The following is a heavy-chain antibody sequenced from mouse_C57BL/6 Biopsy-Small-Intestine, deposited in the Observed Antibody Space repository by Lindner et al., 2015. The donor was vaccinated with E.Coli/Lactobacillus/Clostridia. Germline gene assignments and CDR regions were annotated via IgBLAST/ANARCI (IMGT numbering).Heavy chain of an antibody. V-gene: IGHV1-39*01. CDR3: TSLTGTKGYFDY. D-gene: IGHD4-1*01. Sequence: VQLQESGAELVKPGASVKISCKASGYSFTDYNMNWVKQSNGKSLEWIGVINPNYGTTSYNQKFKGKATLTVDKSSNTAYMELRSLTSEDSAVYYCTSLTGTKGYFDYWGQGTTLTVSS. CDR2: INPNYGTT. CDR1: GYSFTDYN. J-gene: IGHJ2*01.